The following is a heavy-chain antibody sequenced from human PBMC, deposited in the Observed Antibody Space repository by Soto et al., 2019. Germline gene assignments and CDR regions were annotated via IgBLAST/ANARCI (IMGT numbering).Heavy chain of an antibody. Sequence: QVQLVQSGAEVKKPGASVKVSCKASGYTFTSYGISWVRQAPGQGLEWMGWISAYNGNTNYAQKLKGRVTMTTDTSTSTAYMELRSLRSDDTAVYYCARDPGYCSGGSCYPTVPFDIWGQGTMVTVSS. CDR1: GYTFTSYG. CDR2: ISAYNGNT. J-gene: IGHJ3*02. V-gene: IGHV1-18*01. D-gene: IGHD2-15*01. CDR3: ARDPGYCSGGSCYPTVPFDI.